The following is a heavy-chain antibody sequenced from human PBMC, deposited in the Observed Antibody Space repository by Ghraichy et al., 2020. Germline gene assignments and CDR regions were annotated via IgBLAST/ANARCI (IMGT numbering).Heavy chain of an antibody. CDR2: IIPIFGTA. CDR1: GGTFSSYA. Sequence: SVKVSCKASGGTFSSYAINWVRQAPGQGLEWMGGIIPIFGTANYAQKFQGRVTITADESTSTAYMELSSLRSEDTAVYYCARGAGAAAGTFDYWGQGTLVTVSS. V-gene: IGHV1-69*13. D-gene: IGHD6-13*01. J-gene: IGHJ4*02. CDR3: ARGAGAAAGTFDY.